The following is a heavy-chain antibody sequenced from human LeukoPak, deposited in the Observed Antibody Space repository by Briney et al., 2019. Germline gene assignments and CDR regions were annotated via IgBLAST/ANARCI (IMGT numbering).Heavy chain of an antibody. CDR3: ARDIELSC. Sequence: PGGSLRLSCAASGFTFSSYGMHWVRQAPGKGLEWVALIGYDGTNEYYADSVKGRFTISRDNSKNTLYLQMKSLRAEDTAVYYCARDIELSCWGQGTLVTVSP. J-gene: IGHJ4*02. V-gene: IGHV3-33*01. CDR2: IGYDGTNE. CDR1: GFTFSSYG. D-gene: IGHD1-26*01.